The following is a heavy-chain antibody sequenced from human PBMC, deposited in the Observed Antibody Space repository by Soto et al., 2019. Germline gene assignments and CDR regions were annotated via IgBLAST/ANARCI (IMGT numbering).Heavy chain of an antibody. CDR2: ISGSGGST. CDR3: AKDRAQKYYYDSSGSSFDY. J-gene: IGHJ4*02. CDR1: GFTFSSYA. V-gene: IGHV3-23*01. Sequence: TGGSLRLSCAASGFTFSSYAMSWVRQAPGKGLEWVSAISGSGGSTYYADSVKGRFTISRDNSKNTLYLQMNSLRAEDTAVYYCAKDRAQKYYYDSSGSSFDYWGQGTLVTVSS. D-gene: IGHD3-22*01.